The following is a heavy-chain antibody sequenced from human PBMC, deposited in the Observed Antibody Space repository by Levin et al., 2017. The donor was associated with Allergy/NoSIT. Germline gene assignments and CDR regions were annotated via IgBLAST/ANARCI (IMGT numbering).Heavy chain of an antibody. D-gene: IGHD2-2*01. CDR2: IYYTGTT. CDR1: GGSMSDSY. Sequence: GSLRLSCTVSGGSMSDSYWSWNRQPPGKGLEWVGSIYYTGTTNYNPTLTSRITISLDTSKNQFSLKLSSVTAADTAVYYGAKGRVPYQWGQGTLVTVSS. V-gene: IGHV4-59*01. CDR3: AKGRVPYQ. J-gene: IGHJ4*02.